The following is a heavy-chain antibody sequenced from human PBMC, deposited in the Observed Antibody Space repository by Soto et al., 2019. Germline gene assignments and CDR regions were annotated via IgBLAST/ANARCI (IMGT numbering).Heavy chain of an antibody. Sequence: GGSLRLSCAASGFTFSSYRMSWVRQAPGKGLEWVANIKQDGSEKYYVDSVKGRFTISRDNAKNSLYLQMNSLRAEDTAVYYCAKAPTTPTEGFCFDSWGQGTLVTVSS. J-gene: IGHJ4*02. V-gene: IGHV3-7*03. CDR1: GFTFSSYR. CDR3: AKAPTTPTEGFCFDS. D-gene: IGHD2-15*01. CDR2: IKQDGSEK.